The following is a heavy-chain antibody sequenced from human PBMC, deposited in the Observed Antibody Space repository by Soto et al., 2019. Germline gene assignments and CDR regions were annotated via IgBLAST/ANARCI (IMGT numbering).Heavy chain of an antibody. CDR1: GFTFSSYA. CDR3: AIPPSITTAMVQENYYYGMDV. CDR2: ISGSGGST. Sequence: QAGGSLRLSCAASGFTFSSYAMSWVRQAPGKGLEWVSAISGSGGSTYYADSVKGRFTISRDNSKNTLYLQMNSLRAEDTAVYYCAIPPSITTAMVQENYYYGMDVWGQGTTVTVSS. J-gene: IGHJ6*02. V-gene: IGHV3-23*01. D-gene: IGHD5-18*01.